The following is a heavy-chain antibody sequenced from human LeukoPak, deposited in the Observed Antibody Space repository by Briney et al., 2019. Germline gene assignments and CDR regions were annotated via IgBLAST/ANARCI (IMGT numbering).Heavy chain of an antibody. D-gene: IGHD1-26*01. CDR2: IIPIFGTA. CDR3: ARAKIVGATKTPFDY. Sequence: ASVKVSCKAPGGTFSSYAISWVRQAPGQGLEWMGGIIPIFGTANYAQKFQGRVTITTDESTSTAYMELSSLRSEDTAVYYCARAKIVGATKTPFDYWGQGTLVTVSS. V-gene: IGHV1-69*05. CDR1: GGTFSSYA. J-gene: IGHJ4*02.